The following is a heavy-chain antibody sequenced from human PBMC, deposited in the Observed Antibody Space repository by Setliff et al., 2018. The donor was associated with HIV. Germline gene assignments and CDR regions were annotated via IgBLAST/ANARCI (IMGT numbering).Heavy chain of an antibody. CDR3: ARGNSRRLRVHYYYYYMDV. Sequence: KTSETLSLTCTVSGGSISSGSYYWSWIRQPAGKGLEWIGHIYTSGNTNHNPSLKSRVTISVDTSENQFSLKLSFVTAADTAVYYCARGNSRRLRVHYYYYYMDVWGKGTTVTSP. CDR1: GGSISSGSYY. CDR2: IYTSGNT. D-gene: IGHD4-17*01. J-gene: IGHJ6*03. V-gene: IGHV4-61*09.